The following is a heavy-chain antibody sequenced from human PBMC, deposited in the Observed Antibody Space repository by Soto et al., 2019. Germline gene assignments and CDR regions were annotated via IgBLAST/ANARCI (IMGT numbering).Heavy chain of an antibody. V-gene: IGHV1-58*02. CDR3: AAGAEYQLLVWTGPNSFDI. J-gene: IGHJ3*02. CDR2: IVVGSGNT. Sequence: SVKVSCKASGFTFTSSAMQWVRQARGQRLEWIGWIVVGSGNTNYAQKFQERVTITRDMSTSTAYMELSSLRSEDTAVYYCAAGAEYQLLVWTGPNSFDIWGQGTMVTVSS. CDR1: GFTFTSSA. D-gene: IGHD2-2*01.